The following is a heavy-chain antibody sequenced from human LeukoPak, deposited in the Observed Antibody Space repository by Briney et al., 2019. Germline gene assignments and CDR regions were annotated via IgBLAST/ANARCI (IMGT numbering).Heavy chain of an antibody. CDR1: GFTFSSYG. D-gene: IGHD3-10*02. V-gene: IGHV3-21*01. Sequence: PGRSLRLSCAASGFTFSSYGMHWVRQAPGKGLEWVSFISSSSSYIYYADSLKGRFTISGDNAKNSLYLQMNSLRAEDTAVYYCARGTMFPYYFDYWGQGTLVTVSS. CDR2: ISSSSSYI. CDR3: ARGTMFPYYFDY. J-gene: IGHJ4*02.